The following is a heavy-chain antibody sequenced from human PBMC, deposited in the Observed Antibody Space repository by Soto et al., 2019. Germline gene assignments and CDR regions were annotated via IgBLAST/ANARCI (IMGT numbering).Heavy chain of an antibody. D-gene: IGHD2-15*01. CDR2: IWYDGSNK. Sequence: GGSLRLSCAASGFTFSSYGMHWVRQAPGKGLEWVAVIWYDGSNKYYADSVKGRFTISRDNSTSTAYMELSSLRSEDTAVYYCARVWACSGGSTSNCWFDPWGQGTLVTVSS. J-gene: IGHJ5*02. V-gene: IGHV3-33*01. CDR3: ARVWACSGGSTSNCWFDP. CDR1: GFTFSSYG.